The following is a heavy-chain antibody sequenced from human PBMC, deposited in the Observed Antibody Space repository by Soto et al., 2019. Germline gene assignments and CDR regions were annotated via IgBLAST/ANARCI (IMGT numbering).Heavy chain of an antibody. J-gene: IGHJ4*02. V-gene: IGHV3-74*01. CDR3: ARVPTGGYDWV. CDR1: GFTFSTHW. CDR2: INSDGSTT. D-gene: IGHD5-12*01. Sequence: EVQLLESGGGLIQPGGSLRLSCAASGFTFSTHWMHWVRQGPGKGLVWVSRINSDGSTTNYVDSVKGRFTISRDNAKNTVYLQMNSLRAEDTAVYYCARVPTGGYDWVWGQGTLVTVSS.